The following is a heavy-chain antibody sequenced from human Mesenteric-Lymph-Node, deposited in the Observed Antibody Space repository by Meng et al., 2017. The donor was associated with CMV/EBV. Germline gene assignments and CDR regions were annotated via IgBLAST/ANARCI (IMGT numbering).Heavy chain of an antibody. Sequence: GESLKISCAASGFTFEEYGMTWVRQVPGKGLEWVSGINWNGDSTGYADSVKGRFTISRDNAKNSLYLQMDSLRAEDTALYHCARPHYGSGRHFYYYGMDVWGQGITVTVSS. CDR1: GFTFEEYG. CDR2: INWNGDST. J-gene: IGHJ6*02. CDR3: ARPHYGSGRHFYYYGMDV. D-gene: IGHD3-10*01. V-gene: IGHV3-20*01.